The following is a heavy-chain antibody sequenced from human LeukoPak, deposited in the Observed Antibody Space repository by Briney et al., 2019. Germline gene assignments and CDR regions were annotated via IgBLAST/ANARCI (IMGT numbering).Heavy chain of an antibody. CDR1: GGSFSGYH. D-gene: IGHD3-22*01. J-gene: IGHJ6*03. CDR3: ARGRHDITMIVVVMTSVSYYLDV. Sequence: PSETLSLTCAVYGGSFSGYHWTWIRQSPGKGLEWIGDINPSGSTYYNPSLKSRLTISVDTSKNQYSLKLRSVTAADTAVYYCARGRHDITMIVVVMTSVSYYLDVWGKGTTVTVS. CDR2: INPSGST. V-gene: IGHV4-34*01.